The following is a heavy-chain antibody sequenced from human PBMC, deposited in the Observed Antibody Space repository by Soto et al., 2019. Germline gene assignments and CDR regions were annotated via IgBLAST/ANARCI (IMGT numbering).Heavy chain of an antibody. CDR3: ARSVRYYDFWSGYYDY. V-gene: IGHV3-53*04. D-gene: IGHD3-3*01. J-gene: IGHJ4*02. Sequence: PGGSLRLSCAASGFTVSSNYMSWVRQAPGKGLEWVSVIYSGGSTYYADSVKGRFTISRHNSKNTLYLQMNSLRAEDTAVYYCARSVRYYDFWSGYYDYWGQGTLVTVSS. CDR2: IYSGGST. CDR1: GFTVSSNY.